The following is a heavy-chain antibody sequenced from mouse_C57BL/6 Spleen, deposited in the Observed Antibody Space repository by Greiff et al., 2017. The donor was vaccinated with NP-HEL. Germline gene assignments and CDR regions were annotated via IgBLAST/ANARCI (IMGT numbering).Heavy chain of an antibody. CDR1: GYAFSSSW. CDR2: IYPGDGDT. V-gene: IGHV1-82*01. J-gene: IGHJ2*01. CDR3: ARSDYEYYFDY. Sequence: VQLKESGPELVKPGASVKISCKASGYAFSSSWMNWVKQRPGKGLEWIGRIYPGDGDTNYNGKFKGKATLTADKSSSTAYMQLSSLTSEDSAVYFCARSDYEYYFDYWGQGTTLTVSS. D-gene: IGHD2-4*01.